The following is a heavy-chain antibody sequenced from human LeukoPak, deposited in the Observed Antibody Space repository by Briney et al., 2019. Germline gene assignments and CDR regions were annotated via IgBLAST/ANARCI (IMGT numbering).Heavy chain of an antibody. V-gene: IGHV4-59*08. J-gene: IGHJ4*02. CDR3: ARHGYCSGGSCYWDY. Sequence: PSETLSLTCIVSGGSISPYYWSWIRQPPGSGLEWIAYIYYSGSTRYNPSLKSRVAISVDTSNNEVSLKLSSVTAADTAVYYCARHGYCSGGSCYWDYWGQGTLVTVSS. CDR1: GGSISPYY. CDR2: IYYSGST. D-gene: IGHD2-15*01.